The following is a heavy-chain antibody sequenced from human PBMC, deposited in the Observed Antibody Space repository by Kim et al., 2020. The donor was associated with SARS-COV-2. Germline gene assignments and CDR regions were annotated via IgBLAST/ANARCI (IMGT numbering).Heavy chain of an antibody. Sequence: ASVKVSCKASGYSFSTYYINWVRQAPGQGLEWMGIINPRGGTSRYAQEFQGRITMTRDTATTTVYMDLSSIRSQDTAVYYCARWGDPLAVVAATDPFDIW. CDR2: INPRGGTS. V-gene: IGHV1-46*01. CDR1: GYSFSTYY. J-gene: IGHJ3*02. D-gene: IGHD2-15*01. CDR3: ARWGDPLAVVAATDPFDI.